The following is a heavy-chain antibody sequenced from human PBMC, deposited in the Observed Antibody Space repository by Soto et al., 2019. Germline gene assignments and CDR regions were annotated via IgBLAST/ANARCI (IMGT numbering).Heavy chain of an antibody. CDR2: ISPDNGNT. D-gene: IGHD5-12*01. Sequence: QVQLVQSGGEVKKPGASVKVSCKASGYTFTIYGINWVRQAPGQGLEWMGWISPDNGNTNYAQKLPGRVTMTTDTSTSTAYMELRSLRYADTAVYYCSRALGYSGYAGMDVWGQGTTVTVSS. J-gene: IGHJ6*02. CDR1: GYTFTIYG. CDR3: SRALGYSGYAGMDV. V-gene: IGHV1-18*01.